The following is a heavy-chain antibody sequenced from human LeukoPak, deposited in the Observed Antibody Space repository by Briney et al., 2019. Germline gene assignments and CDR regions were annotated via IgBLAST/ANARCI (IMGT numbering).Heavy chain of an antibody. J-gene: IGHJ4*02. CDR2: ISGSGGCT. CDR1: GFTFSSYA. Sequence: GGSLTLSCAASGFTFSSYAMSWVRQAPGQGLEWVSAISGSGGCTYYADSVKGRFTISRDNSKNTLYLQMNSLRAEDTAVYYFAKYVQGLQLWSLEFWGQGTVVSV. CDR3: AKYVQGLQLWSLEF. D-gene: IGHD5-18*01. V-gene: IGHV3-23*01.